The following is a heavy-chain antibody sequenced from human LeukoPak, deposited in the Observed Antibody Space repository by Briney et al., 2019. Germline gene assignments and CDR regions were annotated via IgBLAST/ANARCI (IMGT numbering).Heavy chain of an antibody. D-gene: IGHD3-22*01. Sequence: GGSLRLSCAASGFTFSSYALHWVRQAPGKGLGWVAVISYDGSNKNYADSVKGRFTISRDNSKNTLDLQMNSLRAEDTAVYYCGRGGRDHMLVLGDFDYWGKGTMVTVSS. V-gene: IGHV3-30-3*01. J-gene: IGHJ4*02. CDR2: ISYDGSNK. CDR3: GRGGRDHMLVLGDFDY. CDR1: GFTFSSYA.